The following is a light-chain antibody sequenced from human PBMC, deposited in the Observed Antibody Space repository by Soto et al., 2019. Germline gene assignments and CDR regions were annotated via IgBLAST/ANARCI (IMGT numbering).Light chain of an antibody. V-gene: IGKV3-20*01. CDR1: QSVSSSY. CDR2: GAS. CDR3: QQYGSSPFA. Sequence: EIVLTQSPGTLSLSPGERATLSCRASQSVSSSYLAWYQHKPGQAPRLLIYGASSRATGIPDRFSGSGSGTDFTLTISRLEPEDVAVYYCQQYGSSPFAFGPGTNVDIK. J-gene: IGKJ3*01.